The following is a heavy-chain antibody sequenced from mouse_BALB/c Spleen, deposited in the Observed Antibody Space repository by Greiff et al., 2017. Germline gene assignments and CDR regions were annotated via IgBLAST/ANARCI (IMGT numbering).Heavy chain of an antibody. Sequence: EVKVVESGGGLVKPGGSLKLSCAASGFTFSSYAMSWVRQSPEKRLEWVAEISSGGSYTYYPDTVTGRFTISRDNAKNTLYLEMSSLRSEDTAMYYCASRPLLLRSPFAYWGQGTLVTVSA. J-gene: IGHJ3*01. V-gene: IGHV5-9-4*01. CDR3: ASRPLLLRSPFAY. CDR2: ISSGGSYT. CDR1: GFTFSSYA. D-gene: IGHD1-1*01.